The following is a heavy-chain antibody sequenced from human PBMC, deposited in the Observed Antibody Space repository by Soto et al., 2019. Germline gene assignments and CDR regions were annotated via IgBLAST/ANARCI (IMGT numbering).Heavy chain of an antibody. CDR2: INHSGST. Sequence: SETLCLTCAVDGGTCSCYGGSWIRQTPGKGLEWIGEINHSGSTNYNPSLKSRVTISVDTSKNQFSLKLSSVTAADTAVYYCARAARRGYSSGWYALGYYGMDVWGQGTTVTVSS. CDR1: GGTCSCYG. D-gene: IGHD6-19*01. J-gene: IGHJ6*02. CDR3: ARAARRGYSSGWYALGYYGMDV. V-gene: IGHV4-34*01.